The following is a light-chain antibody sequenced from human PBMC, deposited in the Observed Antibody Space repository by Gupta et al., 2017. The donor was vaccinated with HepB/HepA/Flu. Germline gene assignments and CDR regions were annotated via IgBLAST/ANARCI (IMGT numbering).Light chain of an antibody. CDR2: GTN. Sequence: QSVLTQPPSVSGAPGQRVTISCTWSSPILGAGYDVTWYQHVPVTPPKLPIYGTNNRPSGVPDRFSGSKSGTSASLAITGLQAVDEAFYYCQSYDSSLNGDVVFGGGTKLTVL. V-gene: IGLV1-40*01. CDR1: SPILGAGYD. J-gene: IGLJ2*01. CDR3: QSYDSSLNGDVV.